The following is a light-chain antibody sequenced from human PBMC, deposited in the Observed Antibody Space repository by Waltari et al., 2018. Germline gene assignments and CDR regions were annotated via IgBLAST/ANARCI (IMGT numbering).Light chain of an antibody. CDR3: AAWDDNLNAVV. J-gene: IGLJ2*01. V-gene: IGLV1-36*01. CDR2: YDD. Sequence: QSVLTQPPSVSEAPRQRVTISCSGSNSNIGNKAAKWYQQLPGKAPKLLIYYDDLLPSGVSDRFSGSKSGTSASLAISGLHSEDEADYHCAAWDDNLNAVVFGGGTKLTVL. CDR1: NSNIGNKA.